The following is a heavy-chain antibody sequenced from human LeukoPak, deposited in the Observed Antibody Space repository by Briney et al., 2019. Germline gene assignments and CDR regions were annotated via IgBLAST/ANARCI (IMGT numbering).Heavy chain of an antibody. J-gene: IGHJ4*02. D-gene: IGHD5-12*01. V-gene: IGHV3-9*01. CDR1: GFTFDDYA. CDR2: ISWNSGSI. Sequence: GRSLRLSCAASGFTFDDYAMHWVRQAPGKGLEWVSGISWNSGSIGYADSVKGRFTISRDNAKNSLYLQMNSLRAEDTALYYCAKGWDIVATPFDYWGQGTLVTVSS. CDR3: AKGWDIVATPFDY.